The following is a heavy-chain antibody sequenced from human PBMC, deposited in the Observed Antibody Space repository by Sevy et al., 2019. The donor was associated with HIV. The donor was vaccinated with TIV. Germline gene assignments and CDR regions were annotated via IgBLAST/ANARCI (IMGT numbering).Heavy chain of an antibody. J-gene: IGHJ4*02. V-gene: IGHV3-33*01. D-gene: IGHD3-22*01. CDR3: ARGGDFNDRSARKDFDY. Sequence: GGSLRLSCAASGFTFSNYGMHWVRQAPGKGLEWVAVIWNDGSNNYYAASGKGRFTISRDNSKNMLYLQMNSLRVEDTAVYCCARGGDFNDRSARKDFDYWGQGTLVTVSS. CDR1: GFTFSNYG. CDR2: IWNDGSNN.